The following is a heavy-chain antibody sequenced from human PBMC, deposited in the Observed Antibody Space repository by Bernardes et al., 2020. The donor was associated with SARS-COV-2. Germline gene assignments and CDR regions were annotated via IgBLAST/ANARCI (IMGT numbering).Heavy chain of an antibody. D-gene: IGHD2-2*01. CDR1: GFTFSSYS. CDR3: ASTQYQLLPHWFDP. CDR2: ISSSSSTI. J-gene: IGHJ5*02. Sequence: GGSLRLSCAASGFTFSSYSMNWVRQAPGKGLEWVSYISSSSSTIYYADSVKGRFTISRDNAKNSLYLQMNSLRAEDTAVYYCASTQYQLLPHWFDPWGQGTLVTVSS. V-gene: IGHV3-48*04.